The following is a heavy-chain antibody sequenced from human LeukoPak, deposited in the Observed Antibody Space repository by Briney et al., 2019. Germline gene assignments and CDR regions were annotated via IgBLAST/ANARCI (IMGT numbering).Heavy chain of an antibody. CDR3: AKQLGYCSDGSCYFPY. CDR2: ISGNGDST. CDR1: GFTFSDYA. J-gene: IGHJ4*02. V-gene: IGHV3-23*01. D-gene: IGHD2-15*01. Sequence: SGGSLRLSCVGSGFTFSDYAIHWVRQAPGKGLEWVSAISGNGDSTYYADSVQGRFTISRDNSKSTLCLQMNSLRAEDTAVYYCAKQLGYCSDGSCYFPYWGQGTLVTVSS.